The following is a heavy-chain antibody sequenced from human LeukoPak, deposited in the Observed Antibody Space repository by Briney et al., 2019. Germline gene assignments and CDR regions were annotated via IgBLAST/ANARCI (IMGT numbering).Heavy chain of an antibody. CDR1: GSTFSSYP. V-gene: IGHV3-23*01. D-gene: IGHD5-24*01. CDR2: ISGSGDST. CDR3: AKDRGY. J-gene: IGHJ4*02. Sequence: GGFLRLSCAASGSTFSSYPMSWVRQAPGKGLEWVSAISGSGDSTYYADSVKGRFTVSRDNSKNTLYLQMNSLRADDTAVYYCAKDRGYWGQGTLVTVSS.